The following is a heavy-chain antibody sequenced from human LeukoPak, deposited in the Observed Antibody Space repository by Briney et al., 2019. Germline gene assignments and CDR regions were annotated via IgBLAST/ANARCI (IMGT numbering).Heavy chain of an antibody. CDR3: ARGSQLWDYGSGSYYNRRHYFDY. CDR2: IYYSGST. CDR1: GGSISSGDYY. J-gene: IGHJ4*02. Sequence: PSETLSLTCTVSGGSISSGDYYWSWIRQPPGKGLEWIGYIYYSGSTYYNPSLKSRVTISVDTSKNQFSLKLSSVTAADTAVYYCARGSQLWDYGSGSYYNRRHYFDYWGQGTLVTVSS. D-gene: IGHD3-10*01. V-gene: IGHV4-30-4*01.